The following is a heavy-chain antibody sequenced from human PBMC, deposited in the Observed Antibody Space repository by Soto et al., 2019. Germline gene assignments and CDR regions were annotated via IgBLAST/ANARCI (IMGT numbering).Heavy chain of an antibody. CDR2: ISYDGSDK. D-gene: IGHD3-16*02. CDR3: AKALGELSPESYDY. J-gene: IGHJ4*02. Sequence: QVQLVESGGGVVQPGRSLRLSCAASGFTFSNYAMHWVRQAPGKGLEWVAVISYDGSDKYYVDSVKGRFTISRDNSKSTLNMQMNSLRADDTAVYYCAKALGELSPESYDYWGQGTLITVSS. CDR1: GFTFSNYA. V-gene: IGHV3-30*18.